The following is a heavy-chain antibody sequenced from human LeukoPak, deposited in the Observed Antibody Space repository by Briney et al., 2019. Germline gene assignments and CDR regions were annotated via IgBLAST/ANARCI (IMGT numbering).Heavy chain of an antibody. D-gene: IGHD4-17*01. V-gene: IGHV3-7*01. Sequence: GGSLRLSCAASEFTFNSYWMSWVRQAPGKGLEWVANIKQDGGQIYYLDSAKGRFTVSRDNAKNSLYLQMNSLRAEDTAVYYCARLGARQMLEYWGQGTLVTVSS. J-gene: IGHJ4*02. CDR2: IKQDGGQI. CDR3: ARLGARQMLEY. CDR1: EFTFNSYW.